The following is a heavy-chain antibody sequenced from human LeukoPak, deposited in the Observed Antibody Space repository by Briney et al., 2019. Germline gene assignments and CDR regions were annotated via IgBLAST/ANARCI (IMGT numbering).Heavy chain of an antibody. CDR3: ARESGLYGSGSRY. CDR2: MNPNSGNT. CDR1: GYTFTSYD. V-gene: IGHV1-8*01. D-gene: IGHD3-10*01. J-gene: IGHJ4*02. Sequence: ASVKDSCKASGYTFTSYDINWVRQATGQGLEWMGWMNPNSGNTGYAQKFQGRVTMTRTTSINTAYMELSSLRSDDTAVYYCARESGLYGSGSRYWGQGTLVTVSS.